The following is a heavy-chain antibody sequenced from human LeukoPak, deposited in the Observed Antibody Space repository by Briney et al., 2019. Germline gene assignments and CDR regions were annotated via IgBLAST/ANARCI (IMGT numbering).Heavy chain of an antibody. CDR3: ARSGIAVAGSGDY. CDR1: GGTFISYA. J-gene: IGHJ4*02. V-gene: IGHV1-69*06. CDR2: IIPIFGTA. Sequence: ASVKVSCKASGGTFISYAISWVRQAPGQGLEWMGGIIPIFGTANYAQKFQGRVTITADKSTSTAYMELSSLRSEDTAVYYCARSGIAVAGSGDYWGQGTLVTVSS. D-gene: IGHD6-19*01.